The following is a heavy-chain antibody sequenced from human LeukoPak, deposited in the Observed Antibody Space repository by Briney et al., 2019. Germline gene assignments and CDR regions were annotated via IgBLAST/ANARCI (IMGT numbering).Heavy chain of an antibody. CDR1: GFTFSSYG. J-gene: IGHJ4*02. V-gene: IGHV3-30*18. CDR2: ISYDGSNK. CDR3: AKDLYGDCDFDC. D-gene: IGHD4-17*01. Sequence: GGSLRLSCAASGFTFSSYGMHWVRQAPGKGLEWVAVISYDGSNKYYADSVKGRFTISRDNSKNTLYLQMNSLRAEDTAVYYCAKDLYGDCDFDCWGQGTLVTVSS.